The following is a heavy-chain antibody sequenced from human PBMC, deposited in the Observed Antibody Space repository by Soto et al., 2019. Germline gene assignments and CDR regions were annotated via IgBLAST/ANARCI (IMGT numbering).Heavy chain of an antibody. D-gene: IGHD2-15*01. CDR1: GGSFSGYY. J-gene: IGHJ6*02. Sequence: QVQLQQWGAGLLKPSETLSLNCAVYGGSFSGYYWSWIRQPPGKGLEWIGEINHRGSINYNPSLKSRVTMSVDTSKNQFSLKLNSVTAADTAVFYCARGSCMRIPAASGRDYYYHGLDVWGQGTAVTVSS. CDR3: ARGSCMRIPAASGRDYYYHGLDV. CDR2: INHRGSI. V-gene: IGHV4-34*01.